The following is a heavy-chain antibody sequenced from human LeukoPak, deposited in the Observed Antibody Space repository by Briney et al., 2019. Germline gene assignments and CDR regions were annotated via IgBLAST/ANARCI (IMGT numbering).Heavy chain of an antibody. CDR2: ISGSGGST. D-gene: IGHD3-9*01. Sequence: GGSLRLSCAASGFTFSSYAMSWVRQAPGKGLEWVSAISGSGGSTYYADSVKGRFTISRDNSKNTLYLQMNSLRAEDTAVYYCAKGEYFDYEYNWFDPWGQGTLVTVSS. CDR3: AKGEYFDYEYNWFDP. J-gene: IGHJ5*02. V-gene: IGHV3-23*01. CDR1: GFTFSSYA.